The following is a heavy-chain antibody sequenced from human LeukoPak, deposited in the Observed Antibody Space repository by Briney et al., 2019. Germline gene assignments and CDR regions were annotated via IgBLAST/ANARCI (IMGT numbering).Heavy chain of an antibody. Sequence: SETLSLTCAVYGGSFSGYYWSWIRQPPGKGLVWIGEINNSGSTNYHPSLKSRVTISVDTSKNQFSLKLSSVTAADTVEYYWARGELWFGDDWRQGTLVSVSS. D-gene: IGHD3-10*01. CDR1: GGSFSGYY. J-gene: IGHJ4*02. CDR2: INNSGST. CDR3: ARGELWFGDD. V-gene: IGHV4-34*01.